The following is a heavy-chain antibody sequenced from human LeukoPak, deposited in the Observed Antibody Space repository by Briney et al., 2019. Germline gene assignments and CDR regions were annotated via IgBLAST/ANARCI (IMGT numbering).Heavy chain of an antibody. Sequence: GEPVKISCQASGYSFTSYWSGWVRQMPGKGLEWMGIIYPGDSDTTYSPSFRAQVTISADKSVSTAYLQWSSLKDSDTAMYYCARRRADYDRSNNWFDPWGQGTLVTVSS. D-gene: IGHD3-22*01. CDR1: GYSFTSYW. J-gene: IGHJ5*02. CDR3: ARRRADYDRSNNWFDP. CDR2: IYPGDSDT. V-gene: IGHV5-51*01.